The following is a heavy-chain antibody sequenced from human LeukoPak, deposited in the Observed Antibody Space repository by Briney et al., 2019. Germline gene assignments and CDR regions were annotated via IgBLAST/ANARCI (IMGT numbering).Heavy chain of an antibody. D-gene: IGHD2-15*01. J-gene: IGHJ6*03. Sequence: GGSLRLSCAASGFTFSSYGMHWVRQDPGKGLEWVAFIRYDGSNKYYAGSVKGRFTISRDNSKNTLYLQMNSLRAEDTAVYYCARVLRYCSGGNCYSGGLGYMDVWGKGTTVTISS. V-gene: IGHV3-30*02. CDR3: ARVLRYCSGGNCYSGGLGYMDV. CDR2: IRYDGSNK. CDR1: GFTFSSYG.